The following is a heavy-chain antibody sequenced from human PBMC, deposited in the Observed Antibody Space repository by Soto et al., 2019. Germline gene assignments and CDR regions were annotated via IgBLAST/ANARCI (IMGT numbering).Heavy chain of an antibody. V-gene: IGHV3-15*01. J-gene: IGHJ6*02. D-gene: IGHD2-15*01. CDR3: TTDFIGSCSGGSCYSHFYYYYGMDV. CDR2: IKSKTDGVTT. CDR1: GFTFSNAW. Sequence: GSLRLSCSASGFTFSNAWMSWVRQAPGEGLEWVGRIKSKTDGVTTDYAAPVKGRFTISRDDSKNTLYLQMNSLKTEDKAVYYCTTDFIGSCSGGSCYSHFYYYYGMDVWGQGTTVTVYS.